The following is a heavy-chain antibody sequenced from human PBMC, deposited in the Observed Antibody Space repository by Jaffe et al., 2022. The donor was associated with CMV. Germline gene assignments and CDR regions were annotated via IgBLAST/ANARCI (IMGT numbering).Heavy chain of an antibody. Sequence: QLQLQESGPGLVKPSETLSLTCTVSGGSISSSSYYWGWIRQPPGKGLEWIGSIYYSGSTYYNPSLKSRVTISVDTSKNQFSLKLSSVTAADTAVYYCARHTPEMTYDPWGQGTLVTVSS. V-gene: IGHV4-39*01. D-gene: IGHD2-21*02. CDR3: ARHTPEMTYDP. J-gene: IGHJ5*02. CDR1: GGSISSSSYY. CDR2: IYYSGST.